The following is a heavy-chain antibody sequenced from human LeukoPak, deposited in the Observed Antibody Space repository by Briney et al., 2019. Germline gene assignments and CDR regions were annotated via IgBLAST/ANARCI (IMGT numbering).Heavy chain of an antibody. V-gene: IGHV3-23*01. D-gene: IGHD6-19*01. CDR1: GFTFSSYA. Sequence: PGGSLRLSCAASGFTFSSYAMGWVRQAPGKGLEWVSAISGSGGSTYYADSVKGRFTISRDNSKNTLYLQMNSLRAEDTAVYYCAKDGDSSGWYVGYFDYWGQGTLVTVSS. CDR2: ISGSGGST. J-gene: IGHJ4*02. CDR3: AKDGDSSGWYVGYFDY.